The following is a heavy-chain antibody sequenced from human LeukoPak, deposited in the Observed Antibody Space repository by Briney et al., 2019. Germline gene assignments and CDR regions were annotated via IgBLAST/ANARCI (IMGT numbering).Heavy chain of an antibody. Sequence: PSQTLSLTCTVSGISISGYFWTWIRQPPGKGLEWIGYINHSGTTKYNPSLKSRVTISIDTSKNQFSLELRSVTAADTAVYYCARGGYYNDNRGYQGDFAFWGQGTLVTVSS. CDR1: GISISGYF. CDR3: ARGGYYNDNRGYQGDFAF. D-gene: IGHD3-22*01. V-gene: IGHV4-59*01. J-gene: IGHJ4*02. CDR2: INHSGTT.